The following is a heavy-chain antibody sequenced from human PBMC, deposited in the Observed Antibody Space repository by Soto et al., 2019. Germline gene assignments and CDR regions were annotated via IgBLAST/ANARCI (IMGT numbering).Heavy chain of an antibody. Sequence: QITLKESGPTLVKPTQTLTLTRTFSGFSLSTNGVGVGWIRQPPGKALEWLALIYWDDDKRSSPSLKSRLTITKDTSKNQVVLTMTNMDPVDTATYYCVHRGSGSHFHHWGQGTLVTVSS. V-gene: IGHV2-5*02. CDR2: IYWDDDK. D-gene: IGHD3-10*01. CDR1: GFSLSTNGVG. J-gene: IGHJ1*01. CDR3: VHRGSGSHFHH.